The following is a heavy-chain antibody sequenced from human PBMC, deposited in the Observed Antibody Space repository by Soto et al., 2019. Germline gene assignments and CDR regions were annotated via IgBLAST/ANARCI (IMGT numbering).Heavy chain of an antibody. V-gene: IGHV1-18*01. D-gene: IGHD2-15*01. CDR1: GYTFTSYG. CDR2: ISAYNGNT. CDR3: ARGIADIVVVVADNDWFDP. J-gene: IGHJ5*02. Sequence: ASVKVSCKASGYTFTSYGISWVRQAPGQGLERMGWISAYNGNTNYAQKHQGRVTMTTDTSTSTAYMELRRLRSDDTAVYYCARGIADIVVVVADNDWFDPWGQGTLVTVSS.